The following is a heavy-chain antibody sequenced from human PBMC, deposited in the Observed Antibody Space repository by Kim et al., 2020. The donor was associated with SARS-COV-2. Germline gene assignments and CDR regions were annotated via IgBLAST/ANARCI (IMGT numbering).Heavy chain of an antibody. Sequence: GGSLRLSCAASGFTFSSYGMNWVRQAPGKGLEWVSYISSSSSYQYYADSVSGRFTISRDTAKNTLFLQMHSLRAEDTAVYYCVRAREESGNYYPDAFDLWGHGTMVTVSS. CDR1: GFTFSSYG. J-gene: IGHJ3*01. CDR3: VRAREESGNYYPDAFDL. CDR2: ISSSSSYQ. V-gene: IGHV3-21*06. D-gene: IGHD1-26*01.